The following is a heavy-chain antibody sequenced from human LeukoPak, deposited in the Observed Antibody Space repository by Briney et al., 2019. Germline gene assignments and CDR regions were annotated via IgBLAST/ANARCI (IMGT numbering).Heavy chain of an antibody. V-gene: IGHV3-23*01. Sequence: GGSLSLSCAASGFTFSSYAMSWVRQAPGKGLEWVSAISGSGGSTYYADSVKGRFTISRDNSKNTLYLQMNSLRAEDTAVYYCAKDEVVATKNFDYWGQGTLVTVSS. CDR3: AKDEVVATKNFDY. CDR1: GFTFSSYA. J-gene: IGHJ4*02. CDR2: ISGSGGST. D-gene: IGHD5-12*01.